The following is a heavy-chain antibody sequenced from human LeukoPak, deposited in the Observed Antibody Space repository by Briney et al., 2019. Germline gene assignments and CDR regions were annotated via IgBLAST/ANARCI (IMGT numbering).Heavy chain of an antibody. CDR2: IKSRTDGGTT. V-gene: IGHV3-15*01. Sequence: GGSLRLSCAASGFTFRNARMRWVRQAPGKGLKWVGRIKSRTDGGTTDYAAPVKGRFTISRDDSKDTLYLQMNSLRTEDTAMYYCTTAPYIWGTYRQNYCGQGTLVTVSS. CDR1: GFTFRNAR. J-gene: IGHJ4*02. D-gene: IGHD3-16*02. CDR3: TTAPYIWGTYRQNY.